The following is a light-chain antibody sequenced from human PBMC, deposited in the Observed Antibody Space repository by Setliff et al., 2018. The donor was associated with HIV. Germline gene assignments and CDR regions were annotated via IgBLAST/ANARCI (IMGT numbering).Light chain of an antibody. Sequence: QSVLTQPRSASGSPGQSVTISCAGTSNDVGGYNHVSWYQQHPGKAPKLIIYQATRRPSGVSNRFSGSKSGNVASLTISGLQAEDEADYYCCSNTGSNTFVFGTGTKVTVL. CDR1: SNDVGGYNH. J-gene: IGLJ1*01. CDR3: CSNTGSNTFV. CDR2: QAT. V-gene: IGLV2-11*01.